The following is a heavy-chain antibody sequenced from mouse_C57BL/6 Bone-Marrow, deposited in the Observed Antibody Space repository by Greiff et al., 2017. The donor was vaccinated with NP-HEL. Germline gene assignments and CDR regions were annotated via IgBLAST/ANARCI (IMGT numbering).Heavy chain of an antibody. CDR3: TSIYYYGSSSFDY. D-gene: IGHD1-1*01. CDR1: GFNIKDDY. V-gene: IGHV14-4*01. CDR2: IDPENGDT. Sequence: VQLKQSGAELVRPGASVKLSCTASGFNIKDDYMHWVKQRPEQGLEWIGWIDPENGDTEYASKFQGKATITADTSSNTAYLQLSSLTSEDTAVYYCTSIYYYGSSSFDYWGQGTTLTVSS. J-gene: IGHJ2*01.